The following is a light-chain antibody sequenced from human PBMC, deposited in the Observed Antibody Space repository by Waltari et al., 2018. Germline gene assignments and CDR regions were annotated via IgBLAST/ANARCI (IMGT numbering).Light chain of an antibody. CDR2: CGS. J-gene: IGKJ4*01. CDR1: QSLLHSNGYNY. CDR3: MQALQTPLT. Sequence: DIVMTQSPLSLPVTPGEPASISCKSSQSLLHSNGYNYLDWYLQKPGQSPQLLIYCGSSRASGVPDTVSGSGSGTDFILNISRVEAEDVGLYYCMQALQTPLTFGGGTKVEIK. V-gene: IGKV2-28*01.